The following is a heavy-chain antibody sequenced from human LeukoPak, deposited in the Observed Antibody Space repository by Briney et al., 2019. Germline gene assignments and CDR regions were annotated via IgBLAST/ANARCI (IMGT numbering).Heavy chain of an antibody. CDR2: ISSRSTYI. D-gene: IGHD2-21*02. V-gene: IGHV3-21*01. CDR1: GFTFSNYG. Sequence: PGGSLRLSCAAYGFTFSNYGMPWVRQAPGKGLEWVSSISSRSTYIYYADSVKGRVTISRDNAKNSLYLQMNSLRDEDTAVYYCARDVVVATASDWFDPWGQGILVTVSS. CDR3: ARDVVVATASDWFDP. J-gene: IGHJ5*02.